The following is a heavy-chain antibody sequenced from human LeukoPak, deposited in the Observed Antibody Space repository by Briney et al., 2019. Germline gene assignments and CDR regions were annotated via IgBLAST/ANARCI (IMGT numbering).Heavy chain of an antibody. D-gene: IGHD2-8*02. J-gene: IGHJ3*02. Sequence: SQTLSLTCTVSGGSISSGDYYWSWIRQPPGKGLEWIGYIYYSGSTYYNPSLKSRVTISVDTSKNQFSLKLSSVTAADTAVYYCARDRGDFTAAFDIWGQGTMVTVSS. CDR1: GGSISSGDYY. V-gene: IGHV4-30-4*08. CDR3: ARDRGDFTAAFDI. CDR2: IYYSGST.